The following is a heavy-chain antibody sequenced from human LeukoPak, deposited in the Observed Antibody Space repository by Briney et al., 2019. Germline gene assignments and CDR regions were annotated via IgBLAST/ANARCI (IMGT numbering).Heavy chain of an antibody. CDR2: ISSSGRTI. J-gene: IGHJ4*02. CDR3: ARDDSYSGFDY. Sequence: LGGSLRLSCAVSGFTFSSYEMNWVRQAPGKGLEWVSYISSSGRTIYYADSVKGRFTISRDNAKNSLDLQMNSLKAEDTAVYYCARDDSYSGFDYWGQGTLVTVSS. D-gene: IGHD3-10*01. CDR1: GFTFSSYE. V-gene: IGHV3-48*03.